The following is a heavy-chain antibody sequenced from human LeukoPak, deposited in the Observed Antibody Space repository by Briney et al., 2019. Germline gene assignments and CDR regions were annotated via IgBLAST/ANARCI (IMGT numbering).Heavy chain of an antibody. V-gene: IGHV1-46*01. CDR1: GYTFTSYD. D-gene: IGHD3-22*01. CDR3: ARWGSSGFDY. J-gene: IGHJ4*02. Sequence: ASVKVSCKASGYTFTSYDMHWVRQAPGQGLEWMGMINPSGGTTSYAQKFQGRVTMTRDTSISTAYMELSRLRSDDTAVYYCARWGSSGFDYWGQGTLVTVSS. CDR2: INPSGGTT.